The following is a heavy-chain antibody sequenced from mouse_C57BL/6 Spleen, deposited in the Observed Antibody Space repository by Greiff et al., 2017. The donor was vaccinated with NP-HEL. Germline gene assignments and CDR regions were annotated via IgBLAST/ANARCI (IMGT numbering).Heavy chain of an antibody. CDR1: GYTFTSYW. V-gene: IGHV1-59*01. Sequence: VQLQQPGAELVRPGTSVKLSCKASGYTFTSYWMHWVKQRPGQGLEWIGVIDPSDSYTNYNQKFKGKATLTVDTSSSTAYMQLSSLTSEDSAVYYCARRGGYYAMDYWGQGTSVTVSS. J-gene: IGHJ4*01. D-gene: IGHD1-1*02. CDR3: ARRGGYYAMDY. CDR2: IDPSDSYT.